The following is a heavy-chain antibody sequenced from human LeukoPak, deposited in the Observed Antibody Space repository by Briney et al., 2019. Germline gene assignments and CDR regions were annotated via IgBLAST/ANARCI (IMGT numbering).Heavy chain of an antibody. D-gene: IGHD6-6*01. CDR1: GGSFSGYY. Sequence: SETLSLTCAVYGGSFSGYYWSWIRQPPGKGLEWIGEINHSGSTNYNPSLKSRVTISVDTSKNQFSLKLSSVTAADTAVYYCARKPAPRYSSSSTDYYYHMDVWGKGTTVTVSS. J-gene: IGHJ6*03. CDR3: ARKPAPRYSSSSTDYYYHMDV. V-gene: IGHV4-34*01. CDR2: INHSGST.